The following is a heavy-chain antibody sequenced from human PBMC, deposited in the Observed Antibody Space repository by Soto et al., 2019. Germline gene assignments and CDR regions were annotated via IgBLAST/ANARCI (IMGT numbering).Heavy chain of an antibody. CDR3: AKSDESSGGWLRYFDF. CDR1: GFTFGDFA. Sequence: EVQLVESGGGLVQPGRSLRLSCAASGFTFGDFAMHWVRQAPGKGLEWVSGITWNSDYVVYADSVKGRFTISRDNAKNSVYLQMDSLRTEDTALYYCAKSDESSGGWLRYFDFWGQGTLVTVSS. CDR2: ITWNSDYV. V-gene: IGHV3-9*01. J-gene: IGHJ4*02. D-gene: IGHD5-12*01.